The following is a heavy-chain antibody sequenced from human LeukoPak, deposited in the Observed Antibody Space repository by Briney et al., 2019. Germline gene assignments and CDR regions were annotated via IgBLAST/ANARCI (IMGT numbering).Heavy chain of an antibody. CDR2: ISSSGSTK. D-gene: IGHD1-26*01. J-gene: IGHJ4*02. CDR1: GFTFNSYS. Sequence: GGSLRLSCAASGFTFNSYSMNWVRQAPGKGLEWVSYISSSGSTKYYADSVKGRFTISRDNAKNSLYLQMNSLRAEDTAMYYCARWYSGRCDYWGQGTLVTVSS. CDR3: ARWYSGRCDY. V-gene: IGHV3-48*04.